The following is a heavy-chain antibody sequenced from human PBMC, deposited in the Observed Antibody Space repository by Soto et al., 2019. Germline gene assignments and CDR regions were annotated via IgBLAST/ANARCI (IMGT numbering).Heavy chain of an antibody. CDR1: GFTFSSYG. CDR3: SKEGDGVAVLSFDY. D-gene: IGHD2-8*01. CDR2: NSRDGGTE. Sequence: GGSLRLSCAASGFTFSSYGMHWVRQAPGKGLEWVAVNSRDGGTEYYADSVKGRFTISRDNSKNTLYLQMNSLRAEDTAVYYCSKEGDGVAVLSFDYWGQGTPVTVSS. V-gene: IGHV3-30*18. J-gene: IGHJ4*02.